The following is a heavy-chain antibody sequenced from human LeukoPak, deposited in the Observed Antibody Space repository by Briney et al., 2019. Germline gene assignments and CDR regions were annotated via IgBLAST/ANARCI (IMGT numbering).Heavy chain of an antibody. D-gene: IGHD6-19*01. J-gene: IGHJ5*02. CDR2: INPNSGGT. Sequence: ASVELSCKASGYTCTGYYIHWVRQAPGQGLEWMGWINPNSGGTNYAQKFQGRVTMTRDTTISTPYMEQLSPMTDDAAAYYCARDFGYSSGWSRGSFDPWGQGTLVTVAS. V-gene: IGHV1-2*02. CDR3: ARDFGYSSGWSRGSFDP. CDR1: GYTCTGYY.